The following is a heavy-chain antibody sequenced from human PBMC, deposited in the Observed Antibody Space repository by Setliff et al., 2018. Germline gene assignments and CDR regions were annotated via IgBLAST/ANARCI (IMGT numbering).Heavy chain of an antibody. CDR2: IIPILGIA. J-gene: IGHJ6*02. CDR1: GGTFSSYA. V-gene: IGHV1-69*10. D-gene: IGHD1-26*01. Sequence: VASVKVSCKASGGTFSSYAISWVRQAPGQGLEWMGGIIPILGIANYAQKFQGRVTITADESTSTAYMELSSLRSEDTAVYYCATSGATDYYGMDVWGQGTTVTVSS. CDR3: ATSGATDYYGMDV.